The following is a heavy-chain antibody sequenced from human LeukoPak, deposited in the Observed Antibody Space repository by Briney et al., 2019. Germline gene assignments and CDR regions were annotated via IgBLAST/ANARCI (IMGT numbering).Heavy chain of an antibody. J-gene: IGHJ6*03. D-gene: IGHD3-3*01. CDR3: ARAYDFWSGYYINYYYYMDV. CDR1: GGSFSGYY. Sequence: SETLSLTCAVYGGSFSGYYWSWLRQPPGQGLEWIGEINHSGSTNYNPSLKSRVTISVDTSKNQFSLKLSSVTAADTAVYYCARAYDFWSGYYINYYYYMDVWGKGTTVTVSS. CDR2: INHSGST. V-gene: IGHV4-34*01.